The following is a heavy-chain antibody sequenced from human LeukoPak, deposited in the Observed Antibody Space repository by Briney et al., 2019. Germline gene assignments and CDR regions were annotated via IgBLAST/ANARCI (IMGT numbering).Heavy chain of an antibody. V-gene: IGHV3-23*01. D-gene: IGHD4-17*01. CDR1: GFTFSSYA. J-gene: IGHJ4*02. Sequence: GGSLRLSCAASGFTFSSYAMSWVRQAPGKGLEWVSAISGSGGSTYYADSVKGRFTISRDNSKNTLYLQMNSLRAEDTAVYYCANAPGNDYGLDYWGQGTLVTVSS. CDR2: ISGSGGST. CDR3: ANAPGNDYGLDY.